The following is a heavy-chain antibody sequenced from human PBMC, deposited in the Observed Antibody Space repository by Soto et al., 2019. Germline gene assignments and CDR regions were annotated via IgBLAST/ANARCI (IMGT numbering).Heavy chain of an antibody. Sequence: EVHLLESGGGLVLPGGSLRLSCAASGFTVSSYAMTWVRQAPGKGLEWVSGISRSGRSTYYADSVMGRFTISRDHSKTTLYLQMHSLRADDTAVYYCAKDSPDVGYCSGSSCSAPFDSWGQGTLVTVSS. CDR3: AKDSPDVGYCSGSSCSAPFDS. V-gene: IGHV3-23*01. CDR2: ISRSGRST. J-gene: IGHJ4*02. CDR1: GFTVSSYA. D-gene: IGHD2-8*02.